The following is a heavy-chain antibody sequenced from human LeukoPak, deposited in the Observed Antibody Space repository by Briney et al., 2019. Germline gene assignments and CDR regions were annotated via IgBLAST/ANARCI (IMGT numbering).Heavy chain of an antibody. Sequence: ASVKVSCKASGGTFSSYTITWVRRAPGQGLEWMGGIIAMIGTAKYAQRFQGRVTITADESTSTAYMEVSSLRSEDTAVYYCAIFQGTYGDNGNDHWGQGTLVIVSS. J-gene: IGHJ4*02. D-gene: IGHD4-17*01. CDR3: AIFQGTYGDNGNDH. CDR2: IIAMIGTA. V-gene: IGHV1-69*13. CDR1: GGTFSSYT.